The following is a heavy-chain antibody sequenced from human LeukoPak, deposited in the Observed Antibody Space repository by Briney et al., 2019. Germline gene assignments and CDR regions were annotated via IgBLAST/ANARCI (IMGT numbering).Heavy chain of an antibody. J-gene: IGHJ4*02. CDR1: GYTFTSYD. V-gene: IGHV1-2*02. D-gene: IGHD3-10*01. Sequence: GASVKVSCKASGYTFTSYDINWVRQAPGQGLEWMGWINPNSGGTNYAQKFQGRVTMARDTSISTAYMELSRLRSDDTAVYYCARCITMVRGVHPFDYWGQGTLVTVSS. CDR3: ARCITMVRGVHPFDY. CDR2: INPNSGGT.